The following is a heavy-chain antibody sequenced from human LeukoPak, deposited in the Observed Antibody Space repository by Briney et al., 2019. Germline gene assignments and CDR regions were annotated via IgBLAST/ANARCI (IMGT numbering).Heavy chain of an antibody. CDR3: ARGPFYCSGGSCYSRNGKNWYFDL. V-gene: IGHV4-34*01. CDR1: GGSFSGYY. D-gene: IGHD2-15*01. J-gene: IGHJ2*01. CDR2: INQRGST. Sequence: SETLSLTCAVYGGSFSGYYWSWIRQPPGKGLEWIGEINQRGSTNYNPSLKSRVTISVDTSKNQFSLKLSSVTAADTAVYYCARGPFYCSGGSCYSRNGKNWYFDLWGRGTLVTVSS.